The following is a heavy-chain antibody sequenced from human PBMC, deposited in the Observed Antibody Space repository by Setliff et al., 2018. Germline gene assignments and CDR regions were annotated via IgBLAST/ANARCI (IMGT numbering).Heavy chain of an antibody. Sequence: PSETLSLTCSVSGGSISGYYWSWLRQPPGKGLEWIGYIYNNGRTNYHPALKRRVTMSVDTSKNQLSLTLRSVTAADTAVYYCARDWGGETVNLGYIDVWGKGTTVTVS. D-gene: IGHD3-16*01. CDR2: IYNNGRT. V-gene: IGHV4-59*08. J-gene: IGHJ6*03. CDR1: GGSISGYY. CDR3: ARDWGGETVNLGYIDV.